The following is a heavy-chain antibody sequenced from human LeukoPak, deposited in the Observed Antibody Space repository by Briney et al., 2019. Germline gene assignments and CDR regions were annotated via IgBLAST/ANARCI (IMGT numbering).Heavy chain of an antibody. J-gene: IGHJ4*02. CDR1: GGTLSSYA. CDR2: IIPIFGTA. D-gene: IGHD3-22*01. V-gene: IGHV1-69*05. CDR3: ARDRSYYDSSGFLDY. Sequence: SVKVSCKASGGTLSSYAISWVRQAPGQGLEWIGRIIPIFGTANYAQKFQGRVTITTDESTSTAYMELSSLRSEDTAVYYCARDRSYYDSSGFLDYWGQGTLVTVSS.